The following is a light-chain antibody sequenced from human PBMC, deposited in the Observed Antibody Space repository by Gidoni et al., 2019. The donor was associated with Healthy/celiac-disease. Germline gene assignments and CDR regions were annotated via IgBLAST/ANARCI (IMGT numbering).Light chain of an antibody. CDR1: QSVSRC. J-gene: IGKJ1*01. Sequence: EIVLTQSQATLSLSPGDRATLSCRSSQSVSRCLAWYQQKPGQAPRLLIYDASNSATGIPARFSGIGSGTDFTLTIISLGPEDFAVYYCQQRSNWPPWTFGQGTKVEIK. CDR2: DAS. V-gene: IGKV3-11*01. CDR3: QQRSNWPPWT.